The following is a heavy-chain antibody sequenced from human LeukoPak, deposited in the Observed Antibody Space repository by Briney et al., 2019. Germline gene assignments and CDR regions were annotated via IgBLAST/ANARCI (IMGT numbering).Heavy chain of an antibody. V-gene: IGHV1-69*05. CDR3: ARSGAAAGPYFDY. D-gene: IGHD6-13*01. J-gene: IGHJ4*02. CDR1: GGTFSSYA. CDR2: IIPIFGTA. Sequence: SVKVSCKASGGTFSSYAISWVRQAPGQGLEWMGRIIPIFGTANYAQKFQGRVTITTDGSTSTAYMELSSLRSEDTAVYYCARSGAAAGPYFDYWGQGTLVTVPS.